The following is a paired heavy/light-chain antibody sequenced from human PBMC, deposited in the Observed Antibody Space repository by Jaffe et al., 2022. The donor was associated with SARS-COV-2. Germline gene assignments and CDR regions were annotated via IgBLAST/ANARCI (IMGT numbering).Heavy chain of an antibody. Sequence: QVQLVQSGSELKKPGASVKVSCKASGYTFTSYAMNWVRQAPGQGLEWMGWINTNTGNPTYAQGFTGRFVFSLDTSVSTAYLQISSLKAEDTAVYYCARPPRRGIAAAGKGYYYGMDVWGQGTTVTVSS. D-gene: IGHD6-13*01. CDR1: GYTFTSYA. J-gene: IGHJ6*02. CDR2: INTNTGNP. CDR3: ARPPRRGIAAAGKGYYYGMDV. V-gene: IGHV7-4-1*02.
Light chain of an antibody. CDR2: EVS. CDR3: SSYTSSSWV. J-gene: IGLJ3*02. CDR1: SSDVGGYNY. V-gene: IGLV2-14*01. Sequence: QSALTQPASVSGSPGQSITISCTGTSSDVGGYNYVSWYQQHPGKAPKLMIYEVSNRPSGVSNRFSGSKSGNTASLTISGLQAEDEADYYCSSYTSSSWVFGGGTKLTVL.